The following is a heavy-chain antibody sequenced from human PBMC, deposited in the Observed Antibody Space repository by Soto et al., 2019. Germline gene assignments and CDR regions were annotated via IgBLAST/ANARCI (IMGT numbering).Heavy chain of an antibody. CDR2: IIPFFGTA. CDR3: ARDGGRHSGGIDY. D-gene: IGHD1-26*01. J-gene: IGHJ4*02. CDR1: GCSFRRSS. Sequence: QVPLVQSGAEVRTPGSSVKVSCKASGCSFRRSSINWVRQAPGQGLWWMGEIIPFFGTANSAQKFQGSVTVAADESTSPAYMELSSLRSEDTAVHYCARDGGRHSGGIDYWGPGALVTVSS. V-gene: IGHV1-69*01.